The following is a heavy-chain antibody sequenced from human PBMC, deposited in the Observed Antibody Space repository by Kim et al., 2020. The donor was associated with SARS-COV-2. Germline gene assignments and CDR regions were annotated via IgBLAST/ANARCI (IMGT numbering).Heavy chain of an antibody. CDR3: AKGLTTVTTWTDY. CDR1: GFTFSSYG. V-gene: IGHV3-33*06. D-gene: IGHD4-17*01. J-gene: IGHJ4*02. CDR2: IWYDGSNK. Sequence: GGSLRLSCAASGFTFSSYGMHWVRQAPGKGLEWVAVIWYDGSNKYYADSVKGRFTISRDNSKNTLYLQMNSLRAEDTAVYYCAKGLTTVTTWTDYWGQGTLVTVSS.